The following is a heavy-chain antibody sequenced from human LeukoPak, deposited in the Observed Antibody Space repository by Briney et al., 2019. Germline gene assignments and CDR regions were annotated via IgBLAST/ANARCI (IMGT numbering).Heavy chain of an antibody. Sequence: GGSLRLSCAASGFTFSSYWMSWVRQAPGKGLEWVSVIYSGGSTYYADSVKGRFTISRDNSKNTLYLQMNSLRAEDTAVYYCARELSTVTTNHFDYWGQGTLVTVSS. CDR1: GFTFSSYW. J-gene: IGHJ4*02. CDR3: ARELSTVTTNHFDY. V-gene: IGHV3-66*02. CDR2: IYSGGST. D-gene: IGHD4-11*01.